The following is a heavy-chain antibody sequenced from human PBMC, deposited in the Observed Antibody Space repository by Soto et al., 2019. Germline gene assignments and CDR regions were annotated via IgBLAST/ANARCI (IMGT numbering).Heavy chain of an antibody. J-gene: IGHJ4*02. Sequence: EVELLESGGGLVQPGGSLRLSCAASGFTFSLYAMSWVRQAPGKGLEWVSHISGSDGGTYHADSVKGRFTISRDNSKNTLYLQMNSLRAEDSAVYYCARDQELPEYWGQGTLVTVSS. CDR2: ISGSDGGT. CDR1: GFTFSLYA. D-gene: IGHD6-13*01. V-gene: IGHV3-23*01. CDR3: ARDQELPEY.